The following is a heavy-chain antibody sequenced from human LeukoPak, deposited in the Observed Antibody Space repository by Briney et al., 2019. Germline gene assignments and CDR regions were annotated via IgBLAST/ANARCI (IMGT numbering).Heavy chain of an antibody. J-gene: IGHJ3*02. CDR1: GGSFSGYY. Sequence: SETLSLTCAVYGGSFSGYYWSWIRQPPGKGLEWIGEINHSGSTNYSPSLKSRVTISVDTSKNQFSLKLSSVTAADTAVYYCARGKRVWETKSGAFDIWGQGTMVTVSS. V-gene: IGHV4-34*01. D-gene: IGHD1-26*01. CDR2: INHSGST. CDR3: ARGKRVWETKSGAFDI.